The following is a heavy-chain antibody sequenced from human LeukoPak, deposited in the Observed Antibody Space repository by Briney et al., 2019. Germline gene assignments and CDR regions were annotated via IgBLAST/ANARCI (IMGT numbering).Heavy chain of an antibody. J-gene: IGHJ4*02. V-gene: IGHV3-23*01. CDR2: VSRSGSST. CDR1: GFSLSRYA. CDR3: ARSSSGWYSFDY. Sequence: GGCLRLSCAAPGFSLSRYATSWVRQAPREGLGWVSGVSRSGSSTKYADNVKGRFIISGDNPKNTLYLQMNSLRAEDTAVYYCARSSSGWYSFDYWGQGTLVTVSS. D-gene: IGHD6-19*01.